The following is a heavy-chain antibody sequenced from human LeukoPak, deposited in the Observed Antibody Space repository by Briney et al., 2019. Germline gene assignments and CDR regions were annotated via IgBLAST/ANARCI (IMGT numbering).Heavy chain of an antibody. V-gene: IGHV1-8*01. CDR2: MNPNSGNT. J-gene: IGHJ5*02. CDR1: GYTFTSYD. CDR3: ARGRGYCSGGSCYRWFDP. D-gene: IGHD2-15*01. Sequence: GASVKVSCKASGYTFTSYDINWVRQATGQGLEWMGWMNPNSGNTGYAQKFQGRVTMTRNTSISTAYMEQSSLRSEDTAVYYCARGRGYCSGGSCYRWFDPWGQGTLVTVSS.